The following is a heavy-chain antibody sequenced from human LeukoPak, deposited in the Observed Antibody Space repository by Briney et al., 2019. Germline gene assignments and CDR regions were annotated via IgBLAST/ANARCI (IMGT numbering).Heavy chain of an antibody. D-gene: IGHD3-22*01. CDR2: ISYDGSNK. V-gene: IGHV3-30*04. CDR3: ARDRSYYYDSSGYYPY. Sequence: GGSLRLSCAASGFTFSSYAMYWVRQAPGKGLEWMAVISYDGSNKYYADSVKGRFTISRDNSKNTLYLQMNSLRAEDTAVYYCARDRSYYYDSSGYYPYWGQGTLVTVSS. CDR1: GFTFSSYA. J-gene: IGHJ4*02.